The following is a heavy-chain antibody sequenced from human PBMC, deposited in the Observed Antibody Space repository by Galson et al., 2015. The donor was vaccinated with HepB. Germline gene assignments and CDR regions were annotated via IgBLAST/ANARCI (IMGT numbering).Heavy chain of an antibody. CDR2: ISAYNGNT. V-gene: IGHV1-18*04. J-gene: IGHJ3*02. Sequence: SVKVSCKASGYTFTSYGISWVRQAPGQGLEWMGWISAYNGNTNYAQKLQGRVTMTTDTSTSTAYMELRSLRSDDTAVYYCARADYDSSGYYLDAFDIWGQGTMVTVSS. CDR1: GYTFTSYG. CDR3: ARADYDSSGYYLDAFDI. D-gene: IGHD3-22*01.